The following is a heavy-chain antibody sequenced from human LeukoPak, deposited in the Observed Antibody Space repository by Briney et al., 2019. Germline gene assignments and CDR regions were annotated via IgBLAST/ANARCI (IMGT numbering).Heavy chain of an antibody. D-gene: IGHD4-23*01. Sequence: SVKVSCKASGGTFSSYAISWVRQAPGQGLEWMGGIIPIFGTANYAQKFQGRVTITTDESTSTAYMELSSLRSEDTVVYYCARSNDYGGEFDYWGQGTLVTVSS. CDR2: IIPIFGTA. CDR3: ARSNDYGGEFDY. V-gene: IGHV1-69*05. J-gene: IGHJ4*02. CDR1: GGTFSSYA.